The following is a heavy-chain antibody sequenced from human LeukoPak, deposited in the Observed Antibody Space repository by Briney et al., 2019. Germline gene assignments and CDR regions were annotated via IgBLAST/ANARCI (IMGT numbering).Heavy chain of an antibody. D-gene: IGHD3-22*01. CDR2: ISGSGGST. CDR1: GFTFSSYA. V-gene: IGHV3-23*01. Sequence: LSGGSLRLSCAASGFTFSSYAMSWVRQAPGKGLEWVSAISGSGGSTYYADSVKGRFTISRDNSKNTLYLQMNSLRAEDTAVYYCAKDLTYYYDSSAHWGGQGTLVTVSS. J-gene: IGHJ4*02. CDR3: AKDLTYYYDSSAHW.